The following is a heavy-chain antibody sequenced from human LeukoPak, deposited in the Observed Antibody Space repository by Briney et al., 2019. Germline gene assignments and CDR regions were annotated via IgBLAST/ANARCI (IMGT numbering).Heavy chain of an antibody. CDR3: ARTTEGYAGGPGYSYYYYMDV. V-gene: IGHV4-59*01. Sequence: SETLSLTCTVSGDSLSNYYWSWIRQPPGKGLEWIGYVYYSGSIYYNPSLKSRVTMSVDTSKNQFSLKLSSVTAADTAVYYCARTTEGYAGGPGYSYYYYMDVWGKGTTVTISS. J-gene: IGHJ6*03. D-gene: IGHD5-12*01. CDR2: VYYSGSI. CDR1: GDSLSNYY.